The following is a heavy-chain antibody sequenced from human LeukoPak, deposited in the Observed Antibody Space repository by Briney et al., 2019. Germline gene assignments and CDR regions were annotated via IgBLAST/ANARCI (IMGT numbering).Heavy chain of an antibody. Sequence: AGGSLRLSCAASGFTFSSYAMHWVRQAPGKGLEWVAVISYDGSNKYYADSVKGRFTISRDNSKNTLYLQMNSLRAEDTAVYYCASPSGSSGWYRYYFDYWGQGTLVTVSS. CDR2: ISYDGSNK. CDR3: ASPSGSSGWYRYYFDY. V-gene: IGHV3-30-3*01. D-gene: IGHD6-19*01. J-gene: IGHJ4*02. CDR1: GFTFSSYA.